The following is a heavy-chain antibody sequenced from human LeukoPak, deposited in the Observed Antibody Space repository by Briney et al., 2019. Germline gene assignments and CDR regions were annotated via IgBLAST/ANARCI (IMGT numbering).Heavy chain of an antibody. CDR3: ARDGASGMHPDY. V-gene: IGHV3-21*01. CDR2: ISSSSSYI. J-gene: IGHJ4*02. CDR1: GFTFSSYS. D-gene: IGHD1-26*01. Sequence: PGGSLRLSCAASGFTFSSYSMNWVRQAPGKGLEWVSSISSSSSYIYYADSVKGRFTISRDNAKNSLYLQMNSLRAEDTAVYYCARDGASGMHPDYWGQGTLVTVSS.